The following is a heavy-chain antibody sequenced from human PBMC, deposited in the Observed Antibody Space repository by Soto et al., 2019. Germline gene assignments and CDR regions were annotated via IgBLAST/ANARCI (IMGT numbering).Heavy chain of an antibody. CDR1: GYTFTSYD. CDR3: FTGTTHREIDY. Sequence: ASVKVSCKASGYTFTSYDINWVRQATGQGLEWMGWMNPNSGNTGYAQKFQGRVTMTRNTSISTAYMELSSLRSEDTAVHYCFTGTTHREIDYWGQGTLVTVSS. CDR2: MNPNSGNT. V-gene: IGHV1-8*01. J-gene: IGHJ4*02. D-gene: IGHD1-7*01.